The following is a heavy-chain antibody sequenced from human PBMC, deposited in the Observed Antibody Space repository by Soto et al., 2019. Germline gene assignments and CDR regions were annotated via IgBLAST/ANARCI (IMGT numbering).Heavy chain of an antibody. CDR2: LYYSGNT. CDR1: GGSISSFNYF. Sequence: QLQLQESGPGLVKPSETLSLTCTVSGGSISSFNYFWGWIRKPPGKGLEWIGSLYYSGNTYYNPSLRGRVTISVDTSKKQCTLTLRSVTAADTAVYYCARGGGSTFNGFDPWGQGTLVTVSP. J-gene: IGHJ5*02. V-gene: IGHV4-39*01. CDR3: ARGGGSTFNGFDP. D-gene: IGHD2-15*01.